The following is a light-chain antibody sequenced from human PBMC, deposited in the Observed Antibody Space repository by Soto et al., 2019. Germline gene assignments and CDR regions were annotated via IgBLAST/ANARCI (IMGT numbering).Light chain of an antibody. CDR2: DVN. CDR1: GNDVGGYTF. Sequence: SVLPQPAYVSRSPGQSISLSCPGTGNDVGGYTFVSWYQQHPDKVPKLVIFDVNRRPSGVSDRFSGSKSVNAASLTISGLQAEDEADYYCCSYTATTTYVFGTGTKVTVL. V-gene: IGLV2-14*03. J-gene: IGLJ1*01. CDR3: CSYTATTTYV.